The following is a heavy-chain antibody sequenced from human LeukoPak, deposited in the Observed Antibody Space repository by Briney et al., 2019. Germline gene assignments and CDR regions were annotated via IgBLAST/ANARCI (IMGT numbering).Heavy chain of an antibody. CDR2: ISYDGSNK. Sequence: GGSLRLSCAASGFTFSSYAMHWVRQAPGQGLEWVAVISYDGSNKYYADSVKGRFTISRDNSKNTLYLQMNSLRAEDTAVYYCAREVWFGDRYFDYWGQGTLVTVSS. V-gene: IGHV3-30*04. J-gene: IGHJ4*02. D-gene: IGHD3-10*01. CDR3: AREVWFGDRYFDY. CDR1: GFTFSSYA.